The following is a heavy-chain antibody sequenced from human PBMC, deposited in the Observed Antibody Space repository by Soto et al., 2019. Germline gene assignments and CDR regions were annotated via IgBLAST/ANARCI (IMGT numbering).Heavy chain of an antibody. CDR3: TRHGMGYCSSTSCHRDY. CDR1: GFTFSGSA. V-gene: IGHV3-73*01. Sequence: GGSLRLSCAASGFTFSGSAMHWVRQASGKGLEWVGRIRSKANSYATAYAASVKGRFTISRDDSKNTAYLQMNSLKTEDTAVYYCTRHGMGYCSSTSCHRDYWGQGTRVTVSS. D-gene: IGHD2-2*02. CDR2: IRSKANSYAT. J-gene: IGHJ4*02.